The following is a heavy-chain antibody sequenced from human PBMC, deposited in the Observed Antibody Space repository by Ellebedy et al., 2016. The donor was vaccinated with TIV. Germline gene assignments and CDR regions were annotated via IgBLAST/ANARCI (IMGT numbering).Heavy chain of an antibody. V-gene: IGHV5-51*01. Sequence: KVSCKGSGYSFTTYWIGWVRQMPGKGLEWMGIIYPGDSDISYSPAFEGQVTISADKSISTAYLQWSSLKASDTAMYYCARLDTQYYDFWSGFSEGWYFDLWGRGTLVTVSS. D-gene: IGHD3-3*01. CDR3: ARLDTQYYDFWSGFSEGWYFDL. CDR2: IYPGDSDI. J-gene: IGHJ2*01. CDR1: GYSFTTYW.